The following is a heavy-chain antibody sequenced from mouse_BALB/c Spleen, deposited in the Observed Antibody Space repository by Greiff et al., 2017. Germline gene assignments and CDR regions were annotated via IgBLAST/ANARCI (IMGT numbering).Heavy chain of an antibody. CDR2: IDPANGTT. CDR1: GFNIKDTY. J-gene: IGHJ4*01. V-gene: IGHV14-3*02. CDR3: ARSGEERQKYAMDY. D-gene: IGHD2-12*01. Sequence: VQLQQSGAELVKPGASVKLSCTASGFNIKDTYMHWVKQRPEQGLEWIGRIDPANGTTKYDPKFQGKATITADTSSNTDYLQLSSLTSEDAAVSYYARSGEERQKYAMDYWGQGTSVTVSA.